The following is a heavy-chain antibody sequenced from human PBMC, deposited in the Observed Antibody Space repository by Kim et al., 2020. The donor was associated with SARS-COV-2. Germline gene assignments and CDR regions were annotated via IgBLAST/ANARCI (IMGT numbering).Heavy chain of an antibody. D-gene: IGHD3-10*01. CDR3: ARGHYYGSGRTKYGMDV. CDR1: GYTFTSYA. J-gene: IGHJ6*02. CDR2: INAGNGNT. Sequence: ASVKVSCKASGYTFTSYAMHWVRQAPGQRLEWMGWINAGNGNTKYSQKFQGRVTITRDTSASTAYMELSSLRSEDTAVYYCARGHYYGSGRTKYGMDVWGQGTTVTVSS. V-gene: IGHV1-3*01.